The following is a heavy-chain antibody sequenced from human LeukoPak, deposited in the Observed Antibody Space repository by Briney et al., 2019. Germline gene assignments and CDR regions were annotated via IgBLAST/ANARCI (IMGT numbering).Heavy chain of an antibody. CDR1: GYTFTSYG. CDR2: ISAYNGNT. J-gene: IGHJ6*02. CDR3: ARRVTITIFGVVLPYYYYGMDV. D-gene: IGHD3-3*01. Sequence: ASVKVSCKASGYTFTSYGISWVRQAPGQGLEWMGWISAYNGNTNYAQKLQGRVTITADESTSTAYMELSSLRSEDTAVYYCARRVTITIFGVVLPYYYYGMDVWGRGTTVTVSS. V-gene: IGHV1-18*01.